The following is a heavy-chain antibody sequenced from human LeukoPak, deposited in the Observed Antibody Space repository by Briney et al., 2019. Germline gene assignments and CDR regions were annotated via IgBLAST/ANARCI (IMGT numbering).Heavy chain of an antibody. J-gene: IGHJ5*02. Sequence: SETLSLTCNVLGGSIRSSNYYWGWMRQPPGKGLEWIGSIYYSGSTYYNPSLKGRGTMSVDTSNNQFSLKLTSATATDTAVYYCVRLFYYDSRGPPSWGQGTLVTVSS. CDR2: IYYSGST. CDR1: GGSIRSSNYY. CDR3: VRLFYYDSRGPPS. D-gene: IGHD3-22*01. V-gene: IGHV4-39*01.